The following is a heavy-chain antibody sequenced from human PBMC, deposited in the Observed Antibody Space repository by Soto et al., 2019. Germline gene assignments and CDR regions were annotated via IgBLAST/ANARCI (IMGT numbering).Heavy chain of an antibody. J-gene: IGHJ6*02. CDR1: GGSISSGDYY. D-gene: IGHD3-3*01. Sequence: SETLYLTCTVSGGSISSGDYYWSWIRRPPGKGLEWIGYIYYSGSTYYNPSLKSRVTISVDTSKNQFSLKLSSATAADTAVYYCAKEPVSITIFGVNGMDVWGQGTTV. CDR3: AKEPVSITIFGVNGMDV. V-gene: IGHV4-30-4*01. CDR2: IYYSGST.